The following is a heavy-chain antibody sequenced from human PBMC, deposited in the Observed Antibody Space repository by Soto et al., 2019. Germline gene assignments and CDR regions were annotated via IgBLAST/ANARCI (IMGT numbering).Heavy chain of an antibody. CDR2: ISSSSSYI. J-gene: IGHJ4*02. V-gene: IGHV3-21*01. CDR1: GFTFSSYS. D-gene: IGHD3-22*01. CDR3: VSSSGHPGSGTYYFDY. Sequence: EVQLVESGGGLVKPGGSLRLSCAASGFTFSSYSMNWVRQAPGKGLEWVSSISSSSSYIYYADSVKGRFTISRDNAKNSLYLQMNSLRAEDTAVYYCVSSSGHPGSGTYYFDYWGQGTLVTVSS.